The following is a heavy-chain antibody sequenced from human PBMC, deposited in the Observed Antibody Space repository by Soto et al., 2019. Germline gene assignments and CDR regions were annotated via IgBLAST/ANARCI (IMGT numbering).Heavy chain of an antibody. CDR3: VKVYGSGLNWFDR. D-gene: IGHD3-10*01. CDR2: ISVNDGRA. CDR1: GFTFSSYA. J-gene: IGHJ5*02. V-gene: IGHV3-23*01. Sequence: EVQLLESGGGLVQPGGSLRLSCAASGFTFSSYAMNWIRQGPGKGLEWVSGISVNDGRAYYADSVKGRFTVSRDNSKNTLYLQMNSLRAEDTAVYSCVKVYGSGLNWFDRWGQGTLVTVSS.